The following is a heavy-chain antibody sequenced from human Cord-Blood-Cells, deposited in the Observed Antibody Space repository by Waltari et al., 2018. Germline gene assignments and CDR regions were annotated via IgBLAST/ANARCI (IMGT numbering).Heavy chain of an antibody. CDR1: GFTFSSYA. CDR3: ARDGLYGGWYFDL. J-gene: IGHJ2*01. D-gene: IGHD3-10*02. CDR2: ISYDGSNK. Sequence: QVQLVESGGGVVQPGRSLRLSCAASGFTFSSYAMHWVRQAPGKGLEWVAVISYDGSNKYYADSVKGRFTISRDNSKNTLYLQMNSLRAEDTAVYYCARDGLYGGWYFDLWGRGTLVTVSS. V-gene: IGHV3-30-3*01.